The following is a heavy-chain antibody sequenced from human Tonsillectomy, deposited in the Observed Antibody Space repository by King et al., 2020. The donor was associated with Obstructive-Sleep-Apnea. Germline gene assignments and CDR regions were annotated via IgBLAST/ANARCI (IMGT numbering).Heavy chain of an antibody. J-gene: IGHJ4*02. Sequence: VQLVESGGGVVQPGRSLRLSCAASGFTFSNYAMHWVRQAPGKGLEGVAVISYDGSNKYYADSVKGRFTISRDNSKNTLYLQMNSLRAEDTAVYYCARDPKEWEVQYWGQGTLVTVSS. V-gene: IGHV3-30*04. CDR3: ARDPKEWEVQY. D-gene: IGHD1-26*01. CDR1: GFTFSNYA. CDR2: ISYDGSNK.